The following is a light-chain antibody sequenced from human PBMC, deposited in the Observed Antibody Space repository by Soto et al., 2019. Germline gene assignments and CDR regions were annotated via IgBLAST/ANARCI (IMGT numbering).Light chain of an antibody. V-gene: IGLV2-14*01. CDR1: NNDVGGFNF. Sequence: QSALTQPASVSGSPGQSITISCTGTNNDVGGFNFVSWYQQRPGKVPKLLIYDVDDRPSGVSNRFSGSRSANTASLTISGLQAEDEADYYCRSYTSRSTVIFGGGTKDTVL. CDR3: RSYTSRSTVI. CDR2: DVD. J-gene: IGLJ2*01.